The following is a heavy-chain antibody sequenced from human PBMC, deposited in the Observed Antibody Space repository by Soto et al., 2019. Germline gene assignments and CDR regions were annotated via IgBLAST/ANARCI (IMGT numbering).Heavy chain of an antibody. J-gene: IGHJ5*02. CDR1: GFTFSSYG. Sequence: GGSLRLSCAASGFTFSSYGMHWVRQAPGKGLEWVAVIWYDGSNKYYADSVKGRFTISRDNSKNTLYLQMNSLRAEDTAVYYCARYPRYCSGGSCYLAWLDPWGQGTLVTVSS. D-gene: IGHD2-15*01. V-gene: IGHV3-33*01. CDR3: ARYPRYCSGGSCYLAWLDP. CDR2: IWYDGSNK.